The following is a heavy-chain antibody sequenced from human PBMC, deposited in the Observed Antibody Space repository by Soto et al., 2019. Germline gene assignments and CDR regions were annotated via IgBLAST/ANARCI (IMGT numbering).Heavy chain of an antibody. CDR1: GLIFANYA. J-gene: IGHJ4*02. CDR3: AKESPGYSSSPIDY. D-gene: IGHD6-6*01. Sequence: EVQLLESGGGLVQPGGSLRLSCAASGLIFANYAMSWVRHAPGKGLELVSYISGGGGSTYYADSVKGRFTISRDNTMNTLYLQMNSMKAKDTAVYYCAKESPGYSSSPIDYWGQGTLVTVSS. V-gene: IGHV3-23*01. CDR2: ISGGGGST.